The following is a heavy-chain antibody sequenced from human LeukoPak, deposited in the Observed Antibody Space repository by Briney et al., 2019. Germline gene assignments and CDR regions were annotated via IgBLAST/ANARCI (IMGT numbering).Heavy chain of an antibody. V-gene: IGHV1-8*01. J-gene: IGHJ3*02. D-gene: IGHD5-12*01. Sequence: ASVKVSCKASGYTFTSYDINWVRQATGQGLEWMAWMNPNSGNTGFAQKFQGRVTMTRNTSISTAYMELSSLRADDTAGYFCAREGDVDIVAPEDSRAFDICGEGTMGTVSS. CDR2: MNPNSGNT. CDR3: AREGDVDIVAPEDSRAFDI. CDR1: GYTFTSYD.